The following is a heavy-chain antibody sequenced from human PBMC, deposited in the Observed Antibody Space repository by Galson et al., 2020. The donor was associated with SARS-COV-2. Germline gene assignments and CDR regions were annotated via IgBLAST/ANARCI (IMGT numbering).Heavy chain of an antibody. Sequence: GESLKISCSASGFTFSSYGMHWVRQAPGKGLEWVAVISYDGSNKYYADSVKGRFTISRDNSKNTLYLQMNSLRAEDTAVYYCAKNPSYYDILTGYYAPYYYGMDVWGQGTTVTVSS. CDR3: AKNPSYYDILTGYYAPYYYGMDV. D-gene: IGHD3-9*01. V-gene: IGHV3-30*18. CDR1: GFTFSSYG. CDR2: ISYDGSNK. J-gene: IGHJ6*02.